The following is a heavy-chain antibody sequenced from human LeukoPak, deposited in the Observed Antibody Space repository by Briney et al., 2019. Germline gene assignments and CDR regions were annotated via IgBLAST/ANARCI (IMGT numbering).Heavy chain of an antibody. Sequence: LSLSCTVSGSSFNSYDQYWNWNRQSPGLGRESIGSSRASGLYSDNPSLGCRVTMSSDTSKIQLSLNLNSVTAADTAVYFCSRGLDSRKHGYWGQGILVTVSS. J-gene: IGHJ4*02. CDR1: GSSFNSYDQY. CDR3: SRGLDSRKHGY. V-gene: IGHV4-31*03. CDR2: SRASGLY. D-gene: IGHD3-22*01.